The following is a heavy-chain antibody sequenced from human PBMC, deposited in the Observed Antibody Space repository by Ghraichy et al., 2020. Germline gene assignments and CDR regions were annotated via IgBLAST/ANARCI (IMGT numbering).Heavy chain of an antibody. J-gene: IGHJ6*02. Sequence: GGSLRLSCAASGFTFSSYGMHWVRQAPGKGLEWMAVISYDGSNKYYADSVKGRFTISRDNSKNTLYLQMNSLRAEDTAVYYCAKDRLQLVYYYGMDVWGQGTTVTVSS. CDR1: GFTFSSYG. D-gene: IGHD6-13*01. CDR3: AKDRLQLVYYYGMDV. CDR2: ISYDGSNK. V-gene: IGHV3-30*18.